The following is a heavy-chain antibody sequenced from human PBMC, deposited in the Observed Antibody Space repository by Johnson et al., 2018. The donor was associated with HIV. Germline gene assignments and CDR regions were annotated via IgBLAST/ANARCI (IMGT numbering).Heavy chain of an antibody. V-gene: IGHV3-20*04. CDR2: INWNGGST. Sequence: VQLVESGGGVVRPGGSLRLSCAASGINFDNYGMSWVRQAPGKVLEWVSGINWNGGSTHYADSVRGRFTISRDNAKRSLYLQMNSLRAEDAALYYGARVSRYCSGGSCLDGFDIWGQGTMVTVSS. J-gene: IGHJ3*02. D-gene: IGHD2-15*01. CDR1: GINFDNYG. CDR3: ARVSRYCSGGSCLDGFDI.